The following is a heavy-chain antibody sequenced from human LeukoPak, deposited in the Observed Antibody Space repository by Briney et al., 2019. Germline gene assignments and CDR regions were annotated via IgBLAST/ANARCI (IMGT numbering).Heavy chain of an antibody. CDR2: MNPNSGNT. Sequence: ASVKVSCKASGYTFTSYDINWVRQATGQGLEWIGWMNPNSGNTGYAQKFQGRVTITRNTSISTAYMELSSLRSEDTAVYYCARVIAAAGYYYYYMDVWGKGTTVTVSS. CDR1: GYTFTSYD. V-gene: IGHV1-8*03. CDR3: ARVIAAAGYYYYYMDV. J-gene: IGHJ6*03. D-gene: IGHD6-13*01.